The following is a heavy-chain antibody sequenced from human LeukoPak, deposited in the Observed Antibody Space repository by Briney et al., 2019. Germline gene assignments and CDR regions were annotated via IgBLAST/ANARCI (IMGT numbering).Heavy chain of an antibody. CDR1: GGSISSSSYY. Sequence: SETLSLTCTVSGGSISSSSYYWDWIRQPPGKGLEWIAGIYYSGSSYYNPSLKTRVTISLDTSKNQFSLKLTSVTAADTAVYYCAKDKSGFYYTMDVWGQGTTVTVSS. CDR2: IYYSGSS. D-gene: IGHD6-25*01. J-gene: IGHJ6*02. V-gene: IGHV4-39*07. CDR3: AKDKSGFYYTMDV.